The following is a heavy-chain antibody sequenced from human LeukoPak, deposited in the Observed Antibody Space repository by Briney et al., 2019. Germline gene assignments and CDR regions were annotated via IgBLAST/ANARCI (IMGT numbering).Heavy chain of an antibody. J-gene: IGHJ6*03. CDR2: IYSDGST. D-gene: IGHD2-15*01. Sequence: GGSLRLSCAASGFTVSSNYMSWVRQAPGKGLEWVSVIYSDGSTYYADSVKGRFTISRDNSKNTLYLQMNSLRAEDTAIYYCAKNGDRGAYCTGGTCYPYFYYYMDVWGKGTTVTI. V-gene: IGHV3-53*01. CDR3: AKNGDRGAYCTGGTCYPYFYYYMDV. CDR1: GFTVSSNY.